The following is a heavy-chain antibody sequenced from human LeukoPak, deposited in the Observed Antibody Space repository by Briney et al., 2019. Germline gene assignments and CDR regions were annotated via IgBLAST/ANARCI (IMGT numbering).Heavy chain of an antibody. CDR3: ASLRGYPAAFDI. CDR2: INHSGST. D-gene: IGHD5-18*01. J-gene: IGHJ3*02. CDR1: GGSFSGYY. Sequence: SETLSLTCAVYGGSFSGYYWSWIRQPPGKGLEWIGEINHSGSTNYNPSLKSRVTISVDTSKNQFSLKLSSVTAADTAVYYCASLRGYPAAFDIWGQGTMVTVSS. V-gene: IGHV4-34*01.